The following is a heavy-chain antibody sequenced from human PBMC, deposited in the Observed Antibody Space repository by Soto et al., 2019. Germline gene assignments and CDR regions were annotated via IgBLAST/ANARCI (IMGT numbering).Heavy chain of an antibody. Sequence: QVQLQESGPGLVKPSQTLSLTCTVSGASMSSGGYYWTWIRQAPGKGLEWIGYIYYSGSTYYNPSLESRVAISLDTSRSPFSLTLHSVTAADTAIYSCARDRHNNFFDPWGQGTLVTVSS. D-gene: IGHD6-6*01. J-gene: IGHJ5*02. V-gene: IGHV4-31*03. CDR1: GASMSSGGYY. CDR3: ARDRHNNFFDP. CDR2: IYYSGST.